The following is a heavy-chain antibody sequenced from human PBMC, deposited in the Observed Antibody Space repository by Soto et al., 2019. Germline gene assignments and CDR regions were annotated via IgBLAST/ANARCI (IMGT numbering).Heavy chain of an antibody. D-gene: IGHD1-26*01. V-gene: IGHV4-59*08. Sequence: QVQLQESGPGLVKPSETLSLTCTVSGGSISSYYWSWLRQPPGQGLEWIGYIYYSGSTNYIPSLKSRATISVDTSRNHFSLKLSSGTAADAAVYYCARRWGAAVDYWGQGTLVTVSS. CDR1: GGSISSYY. CDR3: ARRWGAAVDY. CDR2: IYYSGST. J-gene: IGHJ4*02.